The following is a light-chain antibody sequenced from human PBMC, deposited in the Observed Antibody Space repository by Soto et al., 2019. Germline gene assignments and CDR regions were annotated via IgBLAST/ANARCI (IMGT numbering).Light chain of an antibody. V-gene: IGKV1-12*01. Sequence: DIQMTQSPSFVSASVGDRVTITCRASQRLNTWLAWYQQKPGRAPKLLIHTASTLLSGVPSRFSVSGFGCIFTLTISSLQRDDVATYCCQQPNTVPFTFGAGTIVDIK. CDR3: QQPNTVPFT. CDR2: TAS. J-gene: IGKJ3*01. CDR1: QRLNTW.